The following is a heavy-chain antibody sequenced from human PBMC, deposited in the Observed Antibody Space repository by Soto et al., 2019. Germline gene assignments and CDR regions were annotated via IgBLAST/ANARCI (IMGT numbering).Heavy chain of an antibody. CDR2: INPSGGST. V-gene: IGHV1-46*01. Sequence: GTSVKVSCKASGYTFTSYYMHWVRQAPGQGLEWMGIINPSGGSTSYAQKFQGRVTMTRDTSTSTVYMELSSLRSEDTAVYYCALVTQTNWFDPWGQGTLVTVSS. CDR1: GYTFTSYY. D-gene: IGHD2-21*02. J-gene: IGHJ5*02. CDR3: ALVTQTNWFDP.